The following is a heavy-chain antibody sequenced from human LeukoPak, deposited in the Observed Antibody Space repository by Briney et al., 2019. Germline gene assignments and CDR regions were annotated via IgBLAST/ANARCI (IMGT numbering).Heavy chain of an antibody. CDR3: AGDNIANGDLDFLEY. Sequence: GGSLRLSCAASGFTFSSFGMHWVRQAPGKGLEWVTFIRYDGSNKYYADSVKGRFTISRDNSKNTLYPQMNSLRAEDTAVYYCAGDNIANGDLDFLEYWGQGTLVTVSS. D-gene: IGHD4-17*01. CDR1: GFTFSSFG. CDR2: IRYDGSNK. J-gene: IGHJ4*02. V-gene: IGHV3-30*02.